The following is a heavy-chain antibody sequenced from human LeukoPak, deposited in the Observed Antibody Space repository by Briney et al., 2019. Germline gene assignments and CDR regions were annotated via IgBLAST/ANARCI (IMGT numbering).Heavy chain of an antibody. J-gene: IGHJ5*02. CDR1: GGSISSYY. D-gene: IGHD3-3*01. CDR2: IYYSGST. Sequence: SETLSLTCTASGGSISSYYWSWIRQPPGKGLEWIGYIYYSGSTNYNPSLKSRVTISVDTSKNQFSLKLSSVTAADTAVYYCARLLFGVVTPNWFDPWGQGTLVTVSS. CDR3: ARLLFGVVTPNWFDP. V-gene: IGHV4-59*08.